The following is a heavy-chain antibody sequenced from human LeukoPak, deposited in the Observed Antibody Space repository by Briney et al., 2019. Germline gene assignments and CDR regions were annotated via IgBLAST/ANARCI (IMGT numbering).Heavy chain of an antibody. J-gene: IGHJ4*02. D-gene: IGHD6-6*01. V-gene: IGHV3-30-3*01. CDR3: ARDSIAARQVPFDY. CDR2: ISYDGSNK. Sequence: GGSLRLSCAASGFTLSSYAMHWVRQAPGKGLEWVAVISYDGSNKYYADSVKGRFTISRDNSKNTLYLQMNSLRAEDTAVCYCARDSIAARQVPFDYWGQGTLVTVSS. CDR1: GFTLSSYA.